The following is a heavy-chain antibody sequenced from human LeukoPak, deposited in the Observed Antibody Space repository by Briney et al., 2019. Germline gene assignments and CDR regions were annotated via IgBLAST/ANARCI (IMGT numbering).Heavy chain of an antibody. CDR1: GYTFSSCA. V-gene: IGHV7-4-1*02. CDR2: IDTKTGNP. CDR3: AIHPSDSSGYFSC. D-gene: IGHD3-22*01. J-gene: IGHJ4*02. Sequence: ASVKVSCKASGYTFSSCAINWVRQAPGQGLEYMGWIDTKTGNPTYAQGFTGRFVFSLDTSVSTAYLQISSLKAEDTAVYCCAIHPSDSSGYFSCWGQGALVTVSS.